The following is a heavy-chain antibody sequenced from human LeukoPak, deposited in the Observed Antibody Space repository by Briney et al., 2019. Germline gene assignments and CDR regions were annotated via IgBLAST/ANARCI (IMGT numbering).Heavy chain of an antibody. CDR2: IYPGDSDT. J-gene: IGHJ4*02. CDR3: ARGKIGYSYGSYY. CDR1: GYSFTSYW. Sequence: GESLKISCKGSGYSFTSYWIGWGRQMPGKGLEWMGSIYPGDSDTRYSPSFQGQVTISADKSISTAYLQWSSLKASDTAIYYCARGKIGYSYGSYYWGQGTLVTVSS. V-gene: IGHV5-51*01. D-gene: IGHD5-18*01.